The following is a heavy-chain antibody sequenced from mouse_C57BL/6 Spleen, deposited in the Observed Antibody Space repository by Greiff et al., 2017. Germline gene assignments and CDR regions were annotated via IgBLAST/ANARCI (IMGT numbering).Heavy chain of an antibody. CDR1: GYTFTDYY. J-gene: IGHJ2*01. D-gene: IGHD1-1*01. CDR3: ARGATVVLDYFDY. V-gene: IGHV1-26*01. CDR2: INPNNGGT. Sequence: EVQLQQSGPELVKPGASVKISCKASGYTFTDYYMNWVKQSHGKSLEWIGDINPNNGGTSYNQKFKGKATLTVDKSSSTAYMELRSLTSEDSAVYYCARGATVVLDYFDYWGQGTTLTVSS.